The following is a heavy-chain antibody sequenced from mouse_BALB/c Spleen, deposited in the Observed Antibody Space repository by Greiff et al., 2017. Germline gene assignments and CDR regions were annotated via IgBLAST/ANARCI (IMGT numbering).Heavy chain of an antibody. J-gene: IGHJ4*01. D-gene: IGHD3-3*01. CDR3: ARRRASGYYAMDY. V-gene: IGHV1-87*01. CDR1: GYTFTSYW. Sequence: QVQLQQSGAELARPGASVKLSCKASGYTFTSYWMQWVKQRPGQGLEWIGAIYPGDGDTRYTQKFKGKATLTADKSSSTAYMQLSSLASEDSAVYYCARRRASGYYAMDYWGQGTSVTVSS. CDR2: IYPGDGDT.